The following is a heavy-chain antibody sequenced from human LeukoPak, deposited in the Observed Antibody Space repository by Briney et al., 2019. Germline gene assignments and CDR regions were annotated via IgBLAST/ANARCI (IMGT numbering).Heavy chain of an antibody. J-gene: IGHJ3*01. CDR3: VGHYYDSGRYAQDAFDV. V-gene: IGHV4-59*08. Sequence: SETLSLTCTVSGASISSYWWSWIRQPPGKGLEWIGYIYHRGSTNYNPSLKSRVTMSVDTSKNQFSLKLTSVTAADTALFYCVGHYYDSGRYAQDAFDVWGQGTMVTVSS. CDR1: GASISSYW. D-gene: IGHD3-10*01. CDR2: IYHRGST.